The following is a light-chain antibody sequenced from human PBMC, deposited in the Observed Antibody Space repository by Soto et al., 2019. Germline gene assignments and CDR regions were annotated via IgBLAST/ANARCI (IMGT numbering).Light chain of an antibody. V-gene: IGLV1-40*01. Sequence: QSVLTQPPSVSGAPGQRVTISCTGSSSNIGAGYDVHWYQQLPGTAPKLHIYGNSNRPSGVPDRFSGSKSGTSASLAITWLQAEAEADYYCQSYDSSLSGSLFGGGTKLTVL. J-gene: IGLJ2*01. CDR2: GNS. CDR1: SSNIGAGYD. CDR3: QSYDSSLSGSL.